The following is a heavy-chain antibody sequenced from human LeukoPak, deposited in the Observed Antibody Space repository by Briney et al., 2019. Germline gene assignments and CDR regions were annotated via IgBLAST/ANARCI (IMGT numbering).Heavy chain of an antibody. J-gene: IGHJ6*03. CDR1: GGSSSGYY. CDR2: INHSGST. V-gene: IGHV4-34*01. CDR3: ARYYYYYMDV. Sequence: SETLSLTCAVYGGSSSGYYWSWIRQPPGKGLEWIGEINHSGSTNYNPSLKSRVTISVDTSKNQFSLKLSSVTAEDTAVYYCARYYYYYMDVWGKGTTVTVSS.